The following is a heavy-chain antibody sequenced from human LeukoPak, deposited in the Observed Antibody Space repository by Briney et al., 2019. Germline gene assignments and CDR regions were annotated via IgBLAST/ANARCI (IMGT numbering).Heavy chain of an antibody. CDR3: AKDELRYFDCPDY. D-gene: IGHD3-9*01. Sequence: AGSLRLSCAASGFTFSTYAMTWVRQAPGKGLEWVSSISGNGYTTYYADSVRGRFTISRDNSKNTLYLQMNSLRAEDTAVYYCAKDELRYFDCPDYWGQGTLVTVSS. V-gene: IGHV3-23*01. CDR2: ISGNGYTT. CDR1: GFTFSTYA. J-gene: IGHJ4*02.